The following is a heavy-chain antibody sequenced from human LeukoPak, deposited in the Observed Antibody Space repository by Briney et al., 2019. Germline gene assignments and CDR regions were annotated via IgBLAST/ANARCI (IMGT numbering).Heavy chain of an antibody. V-gene: IGHV4-59*11. CDR1: GGSISSHY. Sequence: SETLSLTCTVSGGSISSHYWSWIRQPPGEGLEWIGYMYYNGSMNYNPSLKSRVTISADTSKNQFSLKLSSVTAADTAVYYCASRYGSGSYGFDYWGQGTLVTVSS. CDR3: ASRYGSGSYGFDY. J-gene: IGHJ4*02. D-gene: IGHD3-10*01. CDR2: MYYNGSM.